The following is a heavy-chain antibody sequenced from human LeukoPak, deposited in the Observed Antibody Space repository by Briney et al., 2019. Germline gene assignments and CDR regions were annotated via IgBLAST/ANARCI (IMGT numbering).Heavy chain of an antibody. CDR1: GFTVSSNY. Sequence: GGSLRLSCAASGFTVSSNYMSWVRQAPGKGLGWVSVIYIGGSTYYADSVKGRFTISRDNSKNTLFLQMNSLRIDDTAVYYCARLKAVAGPHYYFDYWGQGTLVTVSS. D-gene: IGHD6-19*01. V-gene: IGHV3-53*05. CDR3: ARLKAVAGPHYYFDY. CDR2: IYIGGST. J-gene: IGHJ4*02.